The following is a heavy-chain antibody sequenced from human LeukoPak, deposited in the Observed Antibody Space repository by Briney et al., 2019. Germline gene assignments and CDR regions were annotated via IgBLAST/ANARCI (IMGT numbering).Heavy chain of an antibody. J-gene: IGHJ4*02. CDR2: MNPNSGNT. V-gene: IGHV1-8*02. Sequence: ASVKVSCKASGYTFTSYDINWVRQATGQGLEWMGWMNPNSGNTGYAQKFQGRVTMTRDTSISTAYMELSRLRSDDTAVYYCAREGYYYDSSGYYYGFWGQGTLVTVSS. D-gene: IGHD3-22*01. CDR1: GYTFTSYD. CDR3: AREGYYYDSSGYYYGF.